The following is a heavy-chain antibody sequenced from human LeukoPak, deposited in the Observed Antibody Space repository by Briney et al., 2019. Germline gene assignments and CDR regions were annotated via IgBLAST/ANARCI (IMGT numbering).Heavy chain of an antibody. D-gene: IGHD4-23*01. Sequence: PGGSLRLSCAASGFTFSRYGMHWVREAPGKGLEWVAVIWFDGSNKYYADSVKGRFTISRDNSKNTLFLQIKSLRAEDTAMYYCARDRETYGANSPFDYWGRGTLVTVSS. CDR1: GFTFSRYG. J-gene: IGHJ4*02. CDR2: IWFDGSNK. V-gene: IGHV3-33*01. CDR3: ARDRETYGANSPFDY.